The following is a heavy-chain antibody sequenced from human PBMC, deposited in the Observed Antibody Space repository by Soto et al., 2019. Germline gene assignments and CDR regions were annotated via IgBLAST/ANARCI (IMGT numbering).Heavy chain of an antibody. CDR3: VSPYNFYFMDV. CDR1: GWYVSSSSFY. Sequence: TLPLSGTRCGWYVSSSSFYWCWVRQPPGKGLEWIGSVSHRGSTYYNPSLTSRVTISVDTSKNHFSLKLNSVTAADTAVYYCVSPYNFYFMDVWGKGTPVTVSS. D-gene: IGHD3-16*01. V-gene: IGHV4-39*02. CDR2: VSHRGST. J-gene: IGHJ6*03.